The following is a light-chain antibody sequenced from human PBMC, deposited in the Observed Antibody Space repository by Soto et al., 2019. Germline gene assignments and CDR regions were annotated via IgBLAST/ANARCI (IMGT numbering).Light chain of an antibody. Sequence: EIVLTQSPATLSLSPGERATLSCRASQSVSSYLAWYQQKPGQAPRLLIYDASNRATGIPARFSGSGSGTDFTLTISSREPEDFAVYYGQQRSNWPITFGQGTRLEIK. V-gene: IGKV3-11*01. CDR2: DAS. CDR3: QQRSNWPIT. J-gene: IGKJ5*01. CDR1: QSVSSY.